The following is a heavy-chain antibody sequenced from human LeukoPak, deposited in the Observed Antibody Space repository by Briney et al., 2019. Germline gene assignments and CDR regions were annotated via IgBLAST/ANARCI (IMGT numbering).Heavy chain of an antibody. CDR2: IYPRDSDI. CDR3: ARWDTAMVSDY. Sequence: GESLKISCKGSGYSFTTYWIAWVRQMPGKGLEWMGIIYPRDSDIRYSPPFQGQVTISADKSISTAYLQWSSLKASGTAMYYCARWDTAMVSDYWGQGTLVTVSS. J-gene: IGHJ4*02. V-gene: IGHV5-51*01. CDR1: GYSFTTYW. D-gene: IGHD5-18*01.